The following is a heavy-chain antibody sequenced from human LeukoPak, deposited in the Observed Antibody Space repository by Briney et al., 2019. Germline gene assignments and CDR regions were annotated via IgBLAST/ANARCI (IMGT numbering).Heavy chain of an antibody. J-gene: IGHJ5*02. Sequence: ASVKVSCKASGGTFSSYAISWVRQAPGQGLEWMGGIIPIFGTANYAQKFQGRVTITTDESTSTAYMELSSLRSEDTAVYYCAIGQPVLRFLEWPKNWFDPWGQGTLVTVSS. CDR3: AIGQPVLRFLEWPKNWFDP. D-gene: IGHD3-3*01. V-gene: IGHV1-69*05. CDR2: IIPIFGTA. CDR1: GGTFSSYA.